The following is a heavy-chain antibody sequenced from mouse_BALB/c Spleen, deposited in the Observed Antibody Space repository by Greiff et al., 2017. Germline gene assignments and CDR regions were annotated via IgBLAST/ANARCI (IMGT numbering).Heavy chain of an antibody. V-gene: IGHV5-6*01. CDR3: TRGDDYDGLDY. J-gene: IGHJ2*01. CDR2: ISSGGSYT. Sequence: EVKLVESGGDLVKPGGSLKLSCAASGFTFSSYGMSWVRQTPDKRLEWVATISSGGSYTYYPDSVKGRFTISRDNAKNTLYLQMSSLKSEDTAMYYCTRGDDYDGLDYWGQGTTLTVSS. CDR1: GFTFSSYG. D-gene: IGHD2-4*01.